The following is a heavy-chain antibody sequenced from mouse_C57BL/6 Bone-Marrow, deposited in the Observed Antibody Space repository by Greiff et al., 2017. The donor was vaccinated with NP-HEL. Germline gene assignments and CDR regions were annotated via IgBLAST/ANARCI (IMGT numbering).Heavy chain of an antibody. CDR3: ARHATYYSNYNYFDY. D-gene: IGHD2-5*01. V-gene: IGHV5-9*01. CDR1: GFTFSSYT. CDR2: ISGGGGNT. J-gene: IGHJ2*01. Sequence: EVQGVESGGGLVKPGGSLKLSCAASGFTFSSYTMSWVRQTPEKRLEWVATISGGGGNTYSPHSVKGRFPISRDNAKNTLYLQMSSLRSEDTALYYCARHATYYSNYNYFDYWGQGTTLTVSS.